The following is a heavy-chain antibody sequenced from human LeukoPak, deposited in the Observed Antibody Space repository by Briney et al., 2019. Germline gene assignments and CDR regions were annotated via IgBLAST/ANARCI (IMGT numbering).Heavy chain of an antibody. V-gene: IGHV3-73*01. D-gene: IGHD3-10*01. CDR2: IRSKANSYAT. Sequence: GGSLRLSCAASGFTFSGSAMHWVRQASGKGLEWVGRIRSKANSYATAYAASVKGRFTISRDDSKNTAYLQMNSLKTEDTAVYYCTRPTGDYYGSGSYRSWGQGTLVTVSS. CDR3: TRPTGDYYGSGSYRS. CDR1: GFTFSGSA. J-gene: IGHJ4*02.